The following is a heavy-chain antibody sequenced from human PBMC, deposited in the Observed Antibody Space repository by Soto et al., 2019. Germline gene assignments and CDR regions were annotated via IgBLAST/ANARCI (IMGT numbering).Heavy chain of an antibody. V-gene: IGHV4-61*01. CDR2: IYYSGSA. D-gene: IGHD4-17*01. J-gene: IGHJ4*02. CDR3: ATYPTTVTSDY. CDR1: GGSVSSGSYY. Sequence: QVQLQESGPGLVKPSETLSLTCTVSGGSVSSGSYYWSWIRQPPGKGLEWIGYIYYSGSANYNPSRKSRVTISVDTSKNQFSLKLSSVTAADTAVHYCATYPTTVTSDYWGQGTLVTVSS.